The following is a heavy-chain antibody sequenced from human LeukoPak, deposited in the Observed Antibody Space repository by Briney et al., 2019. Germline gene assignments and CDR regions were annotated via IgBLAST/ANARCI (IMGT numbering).Heavy chain of an antibody. CDR2: ISGDRAKA. Sequence: ASVKVSCKAYGYSFNAYGITWVRQAPGQGLEWMGWISGDRAKANDARRLPERVIMTTDTSTNTAYLEIRSLRSDDTATYYCARGTMVTSAYYYMDVWGRGTTIIVSS. CDR3: ARGTMVTSAYYYMDV. CDR1: GYSFNAYG. D-gene: IGHD4-17*01. J-gene: IGHJ6*02. V-gene: IGHV1-18*01.